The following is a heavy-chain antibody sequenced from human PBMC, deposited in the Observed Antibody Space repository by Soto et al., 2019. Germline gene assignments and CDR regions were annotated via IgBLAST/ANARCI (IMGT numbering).Heavy chain of an antibody. CDR3: ARDLLDVVVVAATEIDY. D-gene: IGHD2-15*01. J-gene: IGHJ4*02. CDR2: INPSGGST. Sequence: VASVKVSCKASGYTFTSYYMHWVRQAPGQGLEWMGIINPSGGSTSYAQKFQGRVTMTRDTSTSTVYMELSSLRSEDTAVYYCARDLLDVVVVAATEIDYWGQGTLVTVSS. CDR1: GYTFTSYY. V-gene: IGHV1-46*03.